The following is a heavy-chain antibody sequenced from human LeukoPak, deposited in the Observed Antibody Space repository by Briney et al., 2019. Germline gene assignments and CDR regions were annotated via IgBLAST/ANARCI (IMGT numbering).Heavy chain of an antibody. CDR3: ARAQVGATGGGNLDH. Sequence: GGSLRLSCAASGFTFSSYWMTWVRQTPEKGLEWVANIKIGGSEKYYVDSVKGRFTISRDDAKNSLYLQMNTLRVEDTALYYCARAQVGATGGGNLDHWGEGTLVTVSS. D-gene: IGHD1-26*01. V-gene: IGHV3-7*01. CDR2: IKIGGSEK. CDR1: GFTFSSYW. J-gene: IGHJ4*02.